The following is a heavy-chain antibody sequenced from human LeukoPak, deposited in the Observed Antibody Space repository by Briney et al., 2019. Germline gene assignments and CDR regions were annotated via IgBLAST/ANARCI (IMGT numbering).Heavy chain of an antibody. V-gene: IGHV3-23*01. CDR3: ARITYFTTYAFDI. Sequence: GGSLRLSCAASGFTFSSYAMTWVRQAPGKGLEWVSFIRASGGNTYYADSVKGRFTMSRDNSKNTLYLQLNSLRAEDTAVYYCARITYFTTYAFDIWGQGTLVTVSS. J-gene: IGHJ3*02. CDR2: IRASGGNT. D-gene: IGHD1-14*01. CDR1: GFTFSSYA.